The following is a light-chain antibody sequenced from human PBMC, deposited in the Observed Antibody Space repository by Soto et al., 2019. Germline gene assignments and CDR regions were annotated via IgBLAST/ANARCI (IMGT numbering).Light chain of an antibody. Sequence: EIVLTQSPVTLSLSPGERATLSCRASQSVSSQLAWYQQKPGQAPRLLIYDASNRATGIPARFSGSGSGTDFTLTISSLEPEDFAIYYCQQRSNWPGTFGQGTKVEIK. V-gene: IGKV3-11*01. CDR1: QSVSSQ. CDR2: DAS. J-gene: IGKJ1*01. CDR3: QQRSNWPGT.